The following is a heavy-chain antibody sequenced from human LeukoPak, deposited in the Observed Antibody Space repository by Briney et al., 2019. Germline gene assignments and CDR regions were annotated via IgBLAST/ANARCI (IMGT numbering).Heavy chain of an antibody. V-gene: IGHV1-8*03. CDR2: MNPNSGNT. Sequence: GAPVKVSCKASGYTFSNYDINWVRQATGQGLEWMGWMNPNSGNTGYAQKFQGRVTITRNTSINTAYMELSSLRSEDTAVYYCARGIRRNINYWFDPWGQGTLVTVSS. CDR1: GYTFSNYD. D-gene: IGHD1-14*01. J-gene: IGHJ5*02. CDR3: ARGIRRNINYWFDP.